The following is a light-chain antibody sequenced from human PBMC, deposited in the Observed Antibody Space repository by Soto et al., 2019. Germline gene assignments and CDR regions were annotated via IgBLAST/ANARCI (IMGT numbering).Light chain of an antibody. CDR1: QSVRNNY. CDR2: GAS. Sequence: ESVLTHSPGTLSLSPWEIATLSCRASQSVRNNYLAWYQQKPGQAPRLLISGASSRAAGIPDRFSGSGSETDCTLTISRLEPEDFALYFCQQYGNPRITFGQGTRLEIK. CDR3: QQYGNPRIT. J-gene: IGKJ5*01. V-gene: IGKV3-20*01.